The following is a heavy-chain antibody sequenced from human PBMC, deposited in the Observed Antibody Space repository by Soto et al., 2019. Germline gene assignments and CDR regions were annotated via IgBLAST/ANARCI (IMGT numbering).Heavy chain of an antibody. CDR3: ARSSRGNYDSSGYYDPLFDY. CDR1: GFTFSSYS. D-gene: IGHD3-22*01. V-gene: IGHV3-48*04. J-gene: IGHJ4*02. Sequence: GGSLRLSCAASGFTFSSYSMNWVRQAPGKGLEWVSYISSSSSTIYYADSVKGRFTISRDNAKNSLYLQMNSLRAEDTAVYYCARSSRGNYDSSGYYDPLFDYWGQGTLVTVSS. CDR2: ISSSSSTI.